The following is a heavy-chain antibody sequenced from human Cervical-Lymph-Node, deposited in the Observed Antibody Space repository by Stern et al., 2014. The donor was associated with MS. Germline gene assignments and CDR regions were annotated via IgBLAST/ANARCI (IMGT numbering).Heavy chain of an antibody. CDR3: ARDKEDTNMAFRYFDN. CDR2: IYTTGST. CDR1: GGSVGSGSYD. J-gene: IGHJ4*02. D-gene: IGHD5-18*01. Sequence: QLQLQESGPGLVKPSQTLSLTCTVSGGSVGSGSYDWSWIRQPAGKGLEWIGRIYTTGSTYYNPSLKSRVSISIDTSKNPSSLKLPSVTAADTAVYYCARDKEDTNMAFRYFDNWGQGTLVTVSS. V-gene: IGHV4-61*02.